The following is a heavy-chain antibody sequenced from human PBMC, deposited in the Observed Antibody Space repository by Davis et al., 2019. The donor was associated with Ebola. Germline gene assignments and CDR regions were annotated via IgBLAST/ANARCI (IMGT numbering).Heavy chain of an antibody. V-gene: IGHV2-70*01. CDR1: GFSLSTSGMC. CDR2: IDWDDDK. J-gene: IGHJ6*03. D-gene: IGHD3-10*01. CDR3: TRTEKWFGELSTYYYMDV. Sequence: SGPTLVKPTQTLTLTCTFSGFSLSTSGMCVSWIRQPPGKALEWLALIDWDDDKYYSTSLKTRLTISKDTSKNQVVLTMTNMDPVDTATYYCTRTEKWFGELSTYYYMDVWGKGTTVTVSS.